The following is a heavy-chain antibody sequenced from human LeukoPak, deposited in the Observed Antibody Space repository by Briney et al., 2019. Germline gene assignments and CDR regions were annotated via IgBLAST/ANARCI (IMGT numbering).Heavy chain of an antibody. Sequence: GGSLRLSCTASGFTFSSYSMNWVRQAPGKGLEWVSFITSSSSYIYYADSVKDRFTISRDNAKNSLYLQMNSLRAEDTAVYYCARVSISGSYSLFDYWGQGTLVTVSS. CDR2: ITSSSSYI. CDR3: ARVSISGSYSLFDY. V-gene: IGHV3-21*01. D-gene: IGHD3-10*01. CDR1: GFTFSSYS. J-gene: IGHJ4*02.